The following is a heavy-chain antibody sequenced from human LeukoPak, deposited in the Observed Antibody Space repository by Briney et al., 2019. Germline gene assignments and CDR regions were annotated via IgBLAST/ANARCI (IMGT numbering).Heavy chain of an antibody. V-gene: IGHV3-53*01. J-gene: IGHJ4*02. CDR2: IYSGGST. D-gene: IGHD2-15*01. CDR1: GFTVSSNY. Sequence: GGSLRLSCAASGFTVSSNYMSWVRQAPGKGLEWVSVIYSGGSTYYADSVKGRFTISRDNSKNTLYLQMNSLRAEDTAVYYYARGEVAARLLDYWGQGTLVTVSS. CDR3: ARGEVAARLLDY.